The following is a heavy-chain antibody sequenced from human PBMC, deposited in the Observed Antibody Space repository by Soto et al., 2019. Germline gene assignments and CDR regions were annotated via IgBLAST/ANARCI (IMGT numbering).Heavy chain of an antibody. V-gene: IGHV3-33*01. J-gene: IGHJ4*02. CDR3: ARDPTMVRGVIDY. CDR1: GFTFSSYG. D-gene: IGHD3-10*01. CDR2: IWYDGSNK. Sequence: QVQLVESGGGVVQPGRSLRLSCAASGFTFSSYGIHWVRQAPGKGLEWVAVIWYDGSNKYYADSVKGRFTISRDNSKNTLYLQMNSLRAEDTAVYYCARDPTMVRGVIDYWGQGTLVTVSS.